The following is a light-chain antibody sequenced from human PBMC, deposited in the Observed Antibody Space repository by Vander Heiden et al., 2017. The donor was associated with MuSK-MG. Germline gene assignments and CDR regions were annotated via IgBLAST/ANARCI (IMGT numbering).Light chain of an antibody. CDR1: KLGDRF. J-gene: IGLJ2*01. CDR2: QDD. Sequence: SYDLTQPPSVSVSAGRTASITCSGAKLGDRFVCWYQHRPGQSPQLIIYQDDKRPSGIPERFAGSNSGNTATLTIGGTQAMDEADYYCQAWDTNTGSVVFGGGTKLTVL. V-gene: IGLV3-1*01. CDR3: QAWDTNTGSVV.